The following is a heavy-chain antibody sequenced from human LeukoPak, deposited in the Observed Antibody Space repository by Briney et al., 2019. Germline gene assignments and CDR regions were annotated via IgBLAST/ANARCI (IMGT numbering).Heavy chain of an antibody. CDR1: GFTFSSYT. J-gene: IGHJ6*03. D-gene: IGHD1-26*01. Sequence: GGSLRLSCAASGFTFSSYTMKWVRQAPGKGLEWVSSISSSSSYIYYADSVEGRFTISRDNAKNSLFLQMNSLRAEDTAVYFCARATWDPNYYYYMDVWGKGTTVTISS. CDR3: ARATWDPNYYYYMDV. CDR2: ISSSSSYI. V-gene: IGHV3-21*03.